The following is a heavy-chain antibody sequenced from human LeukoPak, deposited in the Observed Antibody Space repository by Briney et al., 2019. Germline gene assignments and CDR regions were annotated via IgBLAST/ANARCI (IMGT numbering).Heavy chain of an antibody. V-gene: IGHV1-2*02. CDR3: ARDLTVRGVIEDY. Sequence: ASVKVSCKASGYTFTGYYMHWVRQAPGQGLEWMGWINPNSGGTNYAQKFQGRVTMTRDTSISTAYMELSRLRSDDTAVYYCARDLTVRGVIEDYWGQGTLVTASS. D-gene: IGHD3-10*01. CDR1: GYTFTGYY. CDR2: INPNSGGT. J-gene: IGHJ4*02.